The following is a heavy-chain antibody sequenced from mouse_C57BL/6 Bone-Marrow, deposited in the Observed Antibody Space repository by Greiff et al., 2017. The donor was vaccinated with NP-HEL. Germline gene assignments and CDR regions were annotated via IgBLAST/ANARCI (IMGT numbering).Heavy chain of an antibody. CDR2: ISSGGSYT. J-gene: IGHJ3*01. D-gene: IGHD2-3*01. V-gene: IGHV5-6*01. CDR3: ARPRDFYDGYRFAY. CDR1: GFTFSSYG. Sequence: EVKLMESGGDLVKPGGSLKLSCAASGFTFSSYGMSWVRQTPDKRLEWVATISSGGSYTYYPDSVKGRFTISRDNAKNTLYLQMSSLKSEDTAMYYCARPRDFYDGYRFAYWGQGTLVTVSA.